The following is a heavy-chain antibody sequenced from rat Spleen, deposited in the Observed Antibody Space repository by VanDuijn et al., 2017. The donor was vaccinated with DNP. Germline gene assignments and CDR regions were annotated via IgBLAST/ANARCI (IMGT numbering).Heavy chain of an antibody. CDR2: ISTSGGST. J-gene: IGHJ2*01. V-gene: IGHV5-46*01. Sequence: EVQLAESGGGLVQPGRSMKLSCAASGFTFSSFPMAWVRQAPTKGLEWVATISTSGGSTYYRDSVKGRFTISRDNAKSTLYLQMDSLRSEDTAIYYCAKGPNYGGDSDYFDYWGQGVMVTVSS. CDR3: AKGPNYGGDSDYFDY. D-gene: IGHD1-11*01. CDR1: GFTFSSFP.